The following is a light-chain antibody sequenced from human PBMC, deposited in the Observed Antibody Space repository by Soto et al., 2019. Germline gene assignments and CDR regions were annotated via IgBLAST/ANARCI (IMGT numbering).Light chain of an antibody. CDR3: SSYTSRSTVV. J-gene: IGLJ2*01. Sequence: QSALTQPASVSGSPGQSITISCTGTSSDVGGYNYVSWYQQHPGKAPKLIIYDVSNRPSGVSNRFSGSKSGNTASLTISGLQAGGEAHYYCSSYTSRSTVVFGGGAKVTVL. CDR2: DVS. V-gene: IGLV2-14*01. CDR1: SSDVGGYNY.